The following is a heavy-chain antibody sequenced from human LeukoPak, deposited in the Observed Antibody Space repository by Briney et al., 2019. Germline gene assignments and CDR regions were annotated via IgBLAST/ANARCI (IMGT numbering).Heavy chain of an antibody. Sequence: GGSLRLSCAASGFTVRSNYMSWVRQAPGKGLEWVSVIYSGGSTYYADSVKGRFTISRDNSKNTLYLQMNSLRAEDTAVYYCARSYSSTWDDAFDIWGQGTMVAVSS. CDR1: GFTVRSNY. J-gene: IGHJ3*02. CDR3: ARSYSSTWDDAFDI. V-gene: IGHV3-53*01. D-gene: IGHD6-13*01. CDR2: IYSGGST.